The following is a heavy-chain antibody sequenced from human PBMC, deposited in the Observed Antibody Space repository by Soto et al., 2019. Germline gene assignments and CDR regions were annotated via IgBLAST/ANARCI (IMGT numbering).Heavy chain of an antibody. CDR3: TAGSDILTGYSLYYYYGMDV. V-gene: IGHV3-15*01. Sequence: GGSLRLSCTASGFTFTNAWMNWVRQAPGKGLEWVARIKSRSDGGATDYAAPVRGGLTISRDDSKNTLYLQMSSLSTEDTAVYYCTAGSDILTGYSLYYYYGMDVWGQGTTVTVSS. D-gene: IGHD3-9*01. CDR1: GFTFTNAW. CDR2: IKSRSDGGAT. J-gene: IGHJ6*02.